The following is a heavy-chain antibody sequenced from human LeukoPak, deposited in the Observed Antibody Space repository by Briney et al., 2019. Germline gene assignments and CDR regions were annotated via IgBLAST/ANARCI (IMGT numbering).Heavy chain of an antibody. CDR1: GDSISSYY. Sequence: KPSETLSLTCTVSGDSISSYYWYWFRQPPGKELECIACIYYSVGTHYNPCLNSRVSISLHMSKNQFSLRLSSLTAADTAAYYCAREGIVRTYDQWGQGALVTVSS. V-gene: IGHV4-59*12. CDR3: AREGIVRTYDQ. CDR2: IYYSVGT. D-gene: IGHD2/OR15-2a*01. J-gene: IGHJ4*02.